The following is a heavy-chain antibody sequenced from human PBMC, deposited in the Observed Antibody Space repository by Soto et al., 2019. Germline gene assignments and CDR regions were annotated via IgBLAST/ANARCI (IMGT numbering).Heavy chain of an antibody. CDR1: GGSISSGGYS. CDR3: AREGNLGRWIQPLDS. CDR2: IYHSGST. D-gene: IGHD2-2*03. Sequence: LSLTCAVSGGSISSGGYSWSWIRQPPGKGLEWIGYIYHSGSTYYNPSLKSRVTISVDTSKNQFSLKLSSVTAADTAVYYCAREGNLGRWIQPLDSWGQGTLVTVSS. V-gene: IGHV4-30-2*01. J-gene: IGHJ4*02.